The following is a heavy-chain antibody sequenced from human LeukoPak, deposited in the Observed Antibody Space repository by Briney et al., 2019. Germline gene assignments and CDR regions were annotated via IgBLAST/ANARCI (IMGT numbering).Heavy chain of an antibody. CDR3: ASSDGKYFQH. CDR2: IIPIFGTA. Sequence: ASVKVSCKASGGTFSSYAISWVRQAPGQGLEWMGGIIPIFGTANYAQKLQGRVTMTTDTYTSTAYMELRSLRSDDTAVYYCASSDGKYFQHWGQGTLVSVSS. D-gene: IGHD1-1*01. CDR1: GGTFSSYA. V-gene: IGHV1-69*05. J-gene: IGHJ1*01.